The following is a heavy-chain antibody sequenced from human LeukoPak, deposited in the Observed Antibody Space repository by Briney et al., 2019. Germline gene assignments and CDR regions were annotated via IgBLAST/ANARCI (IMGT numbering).Heavy chain of an antibody. V-gene: IGHV1-69*10. CDR3: ARDPYHSGSFRGIGY. CDR1: GGTFSIYA. J-gene: IGHJ4*02. CDR2: IIPILGIA. D-gene: IGHD1-26*01. Sequence: SVTVSFTSSGGTFSIYAISWVRQAPGQGLELMGGIIPILGIANYAQKFQGRVTITADKPTSTAYMELSSLRSEDTAVYYCARDPYHSGSFRGIGYWGQGPLVTVSS.